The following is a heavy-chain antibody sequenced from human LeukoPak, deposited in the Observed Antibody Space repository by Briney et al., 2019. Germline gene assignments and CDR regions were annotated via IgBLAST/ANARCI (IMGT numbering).Heavy chain of an antibody. CDR3: ARDGEVSSGWYFNYYYYYYMDV. V-gene: IGHV3-7*01. CDR2: IKQDGSEK. CDR1: GFTFSSYW. D-gene: IGHD6-19*01. Sequence: GGSLRLTCAASGFTFSSYWMSWVRQAPGKGLEWVANIKQDGSEKYYVDSVKGRFTISRDNAKNSLYLQMNSLRAEDTAVYYCARDGEVSSGWYFNYYYYYYMDVWGKGTTVTVSS. J-gene: IGHJ6*03.